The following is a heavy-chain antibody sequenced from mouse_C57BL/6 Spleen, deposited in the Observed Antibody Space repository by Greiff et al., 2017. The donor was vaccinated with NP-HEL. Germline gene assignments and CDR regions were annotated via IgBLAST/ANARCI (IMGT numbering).Heavy chain of an antibody. CDR2: ISGGGGNT. CDR1: GFTFSSYT. D-gene: IGHD1-1*01. J-gene: IGHJ3*01. Sequence: EVKVVESGGGLVKPGGSLKLSCAASGFTFSSYTMSWVRQTPEKRLEWVATISGGGGNTYYPDRVKGRFTFSRDNAKNTLYLQMSRLRSEDTALYYCARHDGSSPAWFAYWGQGTLVTVSA. CDR3: ARHDGSSPAWFAY. V-gene: IGHV5-9*01.